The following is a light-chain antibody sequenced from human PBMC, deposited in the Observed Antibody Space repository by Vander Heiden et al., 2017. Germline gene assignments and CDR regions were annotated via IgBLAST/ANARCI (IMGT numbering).Light chain of an antibody. CDR2: EGS. CDR3: CSYAGSNTYV. CDR1: SGEIGCYTL. Sequence: QSALTQPASVSGSPGQSITIPCTGTSGEIGCYTLVSWYQRHPGKAPKLMIYEGSERPAGVSHRFSGSRSGNTASLTISGLKAEDEADYYCCSYAGSNTYVFGSGTKVTVL. J-gene: IGLJ1*01. V-gene: IGLV2-23*01.